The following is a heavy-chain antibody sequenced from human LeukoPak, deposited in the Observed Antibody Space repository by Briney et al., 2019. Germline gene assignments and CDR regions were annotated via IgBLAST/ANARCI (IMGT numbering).Heavy chain of an antibody. V-gene: IGHV4-34*01. CDR2: INHSGST. CDR3: ARREVTMVRGVIDYYYYYYMDV. CDR1: GGSFSGYY. D-gene: IGHD3-10*01. Sequence: SETLSLTCAVYGGSFSGYYWSWIRQPPGRGLEWIGEINHSGSTNYNPSLKSRVTISVDTSKNQFSLKLISVTAADTAVYYCARREVTMVRGVIDYYYYYYMDVWGKGTTVTISS. J-gene: IGHJ6*03.